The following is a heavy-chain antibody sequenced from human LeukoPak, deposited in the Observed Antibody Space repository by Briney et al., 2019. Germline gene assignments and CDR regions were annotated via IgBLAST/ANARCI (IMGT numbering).Heavy chain of an antibody. CDR3: ARHVTTYSPFDP. D-gene: IGHD2-15*01. J-gene: IGHJ5*02. Sequence: PSETLSLTCTISGGSISSYYWSWIRQPPGKGLEWIGYIYTSGSTNYNPSLNSRVTILVGTSKNQISLKLSSVTAADTAVYYCARHVTTYSPFDPWGQGTLVTVSS. CDR1: GGSISSYY. CDR2: IYTSGST. V-gene: IGHV4-4*09.